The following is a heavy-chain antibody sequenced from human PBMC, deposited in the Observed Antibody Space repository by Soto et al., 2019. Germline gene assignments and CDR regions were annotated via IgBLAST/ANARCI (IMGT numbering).Heavy chain of an antibody. Sequence: QITLKESGPTLVKPTQTLTLTCTFSGFSLSTSGVGVGWIRQPPGKALEWLALIYWDDDKRYSPSLKSRLTIPKDTSKNQVVLTMTNMDPVDTATYYCAHRRGYSSGWSEDFQHWGQGTLVTVSS. CDR2: IYWDDDK. CDR3: AHRRGYSSGWSEDFQH. V-gene: IGHV2-5*02. CDR1: GFSLSTSGVG. J-gene: IGHJ1*01. D-gene: IGHD6-19*01.